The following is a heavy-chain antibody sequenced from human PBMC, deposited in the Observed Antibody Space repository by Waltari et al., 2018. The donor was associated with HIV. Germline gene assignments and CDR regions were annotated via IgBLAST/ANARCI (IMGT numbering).Heavy chain of an antibody. J-gene: IGHJ5*02. CDR3: ARGEEGYSGYDLSWFDT. CDR1: GGSFSGYY. CDR2: INHSGRT. Sequence: QVQLQQWGAGLLKPSEPLSLTCAVYGGSFSGYYWSWIRQPPGKGLEWIGEINHSGRTNYNPSLKSRVTISADTSKNQFSLKVNSVTAADTAVYYCARGEEGYSGYDLSWFDTWGQGTLVTVSS. D-gene: IGHD5-12*01. V-gene: IGHV4-34*01.